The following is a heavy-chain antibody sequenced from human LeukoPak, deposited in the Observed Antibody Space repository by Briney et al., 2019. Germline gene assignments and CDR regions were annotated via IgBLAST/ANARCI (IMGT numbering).Heavy chain of an antibody. D-gene: IGHD3-10*01. CDR2: IIPILGIA. V-gene: IGHV1-69*04. Sequence: SVTVSCKASGGTFSSYAISWVRQAPGQGLEWMGRIIPILGIANYARKFQGRVTITADKSTSTAYMELSSLRSEDTAVYYCARDRITMVRGVIMIDYWGQGTLVTVSS. CDR3: ARDRITMVRGVIMIDY. CDR1: GGTFSSYA. J-gene: IGHJ4*02.